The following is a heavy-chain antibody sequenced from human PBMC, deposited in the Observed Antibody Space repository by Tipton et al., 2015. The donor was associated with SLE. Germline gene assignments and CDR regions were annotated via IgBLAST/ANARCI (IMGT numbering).Heavy chain of an antibody. CDR3: TTDLAVAGDY. CDR1: GFTFSSYS. Sequence: SLRLSCAASGFTFSSYSMNWVRQAPGKGLEWVGRIKSKTDGGTTDYAAPVKGRFTISRDDSKNTLYLQMNSLKTEDTAVYYCTTDLAVAGDYWGQGTLVTVSS. D-gene: IGHD6-19*01. CDR2: IKSKTDGGTT. V-gene: IGHV3-15*01. J-gene: IGHJ4*02.